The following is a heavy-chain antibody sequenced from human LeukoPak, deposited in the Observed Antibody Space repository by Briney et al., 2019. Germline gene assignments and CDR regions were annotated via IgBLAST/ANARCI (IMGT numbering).Heavy chain of an antibody. CDR2: IYYSGST. V-gene: IGHV4-59*01. CDR1: GGSISSYC. J-gene: IGHJ3*02. CDR3: AREKYYDFWSGYSDAFDI. D-gene: IGHD3-3*01. Sequence: NPSETLSLTCTVSGGSISSYCWSWIRQPPGKGLEWIGYIYYSGSTNYNPSLKSRVTISVDTSKNQFSLKLSSVTAADTAVYYCAREKYYDFWSGYSDAFDIWGQGTMVTVSS.